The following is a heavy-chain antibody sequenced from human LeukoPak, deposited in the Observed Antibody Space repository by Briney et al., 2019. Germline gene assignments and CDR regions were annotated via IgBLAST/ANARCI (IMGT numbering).Heavy chain of an antibody. V-gene: IGHV3-33*01. J-gene: IGHJ4*02. D-gene: IGHD6-13*01. CDR3: ARAGIADTYYFDY. CDR2: IWYDGSNK. CDR1: GFTFSSYG. Sequence: GGSLRLSCAASGFTFSSYGMHWVRQAPGKGLEWVAVIWYDGSNKYYADSVKGRFTISRDNSKNTLYPQMNSLRAEDTAVYYCARAGIADTYYFDYWGQGTLVTVSS.